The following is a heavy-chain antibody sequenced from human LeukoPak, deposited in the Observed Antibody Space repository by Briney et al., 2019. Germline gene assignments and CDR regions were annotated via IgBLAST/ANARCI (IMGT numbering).Heavy chain of an antibody. CDR2: LSTDGSST. J-gene: IGHJ3*02. CDR3: ASADGDYVAFDI. V-gene: IGHV3-74*01. Sequence: PGGSLRLSCAASGFTFSSYWMHWVRQAPGQGLVWLSRLSTDGSSTDYADSVKGRFTISRDNAKNTLYLQMNSLRAEDTAVYYCASADGDYVAFDIWGQGTMVTVSS. D-gene: IGHD4-17*01. CDR1: GFTFSSYW.